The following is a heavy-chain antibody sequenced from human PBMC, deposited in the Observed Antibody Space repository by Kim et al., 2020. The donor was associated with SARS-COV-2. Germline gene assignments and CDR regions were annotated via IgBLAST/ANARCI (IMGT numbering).Heavy chain of an antibody. D-gene: IGHD6-19*01. V-gene: IGHV3-7*01. CDR1: GFTFSSYW. Sequence: GGSLRLSCAASGFTFSSYWMSWVRQAPGKGLEWVANIKQDGSEKYYVDSVKGRFTISRDNAKNSLYLQMNSLRAEDTAVYYCARESSGYSSGWYSNFDYWGQGTLVTVSS. CDR3: ARESSGYSSGWYSNFDY. CDR2: IKQDGSEK. J-gene: IGHJ4*02.